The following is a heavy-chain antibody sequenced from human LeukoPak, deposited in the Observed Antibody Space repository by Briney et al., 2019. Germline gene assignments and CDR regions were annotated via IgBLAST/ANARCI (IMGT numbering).Heavy chain of an antibody. CDR2: ISSSSSYI. D-gene: IGHD2-2*03. CDR1: GFTFSSYS. J-gene: IGHJ4*02. CDR3: ARGEMDHFDY. Sequence: GGSLRLSCAAPGFTFSSYSMNWVRQAPGKGLEWVSSISSSSSYIYYADSVKGRFTISRDNAKNSLYLQMNSLRAEDTAVYYCARGEMDHFDYWGQGTLVTVSS. V-gene: IGHV3-21*01.